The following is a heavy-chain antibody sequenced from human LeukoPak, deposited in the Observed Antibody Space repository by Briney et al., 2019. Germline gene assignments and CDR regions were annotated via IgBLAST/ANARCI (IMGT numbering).Heavy chain of an antibody. CDR2: IKTDGSET. V-gene: IGHV3-7*01. J-gene: IGHJ4*02. CDR3: VSAIRGSPIDY. Sequence: GGSLRLSCAASGFSLSNYWMGWVRQAPGKGLACVANIKTDGSETYYVDSVKGRSTISRDNAKNSLFLQMNSLRAEDTAIYYCVSAIRGSPIDYWGQGTLVSVPS. D-gene: IGHD3-10*01. CDR1: GFSLSNYW.